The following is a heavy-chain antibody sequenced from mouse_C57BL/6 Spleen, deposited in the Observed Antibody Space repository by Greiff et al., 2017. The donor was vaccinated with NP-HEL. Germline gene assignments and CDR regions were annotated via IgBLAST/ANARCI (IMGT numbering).Heavy chain of an antibody. J-gene: IGHJ1*03. D-gene: IGHD2-1*01. CDR2: FHPYNDDT. Sequence: LQESGAELVKPGASVKMSCKASGYTFTTYPIEWMKQNHGKSLEWIGNFHPYNDDTKYNEKFKGKATLTVEKSSSTVYLELSRLTSDDSAVYDGARGSDDGNGDLYFEVWGTGTTVTVSS. CDR3: ARGSDDGNGDLYFEV. V-gene: IGHV1-47*01. CDR1: GYTFTTYP.